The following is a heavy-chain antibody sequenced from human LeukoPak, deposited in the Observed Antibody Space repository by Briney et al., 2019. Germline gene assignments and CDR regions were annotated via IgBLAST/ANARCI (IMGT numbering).Heavy chain of an antibody. V-gene: IGHV3-74*01. J-gene: IGHJ4*02. D-gene: IGHD5-18*01. CDR2: INSDGTST. CDR1: GFTLSRFW. Sequence: GGSLRLSCAASGFTLSRFWMHWVRQAPGKGLVWVSRINSDGTSTSYADSVKGRFTISKDDAKNTLYLQMNSLRADATAVYYCARGNYGYGNFDYWGQGTLVTVSS. CDR3: ARGNYGYGNFDY.